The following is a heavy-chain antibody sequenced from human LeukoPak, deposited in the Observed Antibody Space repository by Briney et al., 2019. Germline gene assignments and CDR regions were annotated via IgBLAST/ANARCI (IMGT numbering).Heavy chain of an antibody. CDR3: ASARITIFGVVIYYYYYGMDV. CDR2: ISAYNGNT. Sequence: ASVKVSCKASGYTFTGYYMHWVRQAPGQGLEWIGWISAYNGNTNYAQKLQGRVTMTRNTSISTAYMELSSLRSEDTAVYYCASARITIFGVVIYYYYYGMDVWGQGTTVTVSS. CDR1: GYTFTGYY. V-gene: IGHV1-2*02. D-gene: IGHD3-3*01. J-gene: IGHJ6*02.